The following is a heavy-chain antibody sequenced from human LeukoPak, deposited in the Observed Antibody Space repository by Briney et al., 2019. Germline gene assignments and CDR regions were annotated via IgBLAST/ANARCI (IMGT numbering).Heavy chain of an antibody. CDR1: GFTFSSYG. J-gene: IGHJ4*02. CDR2: ISYDGSNQ. Sequence: PGGSLRLSCAASGFTFSSYGMHWVRQAPGKGLEWVAVISYDGSNQYYADSVKGRFTISRDNSKNTLYMQVNSLRVEDSAVFYCAKGYYGSGGWHFDYWGQGTLVTVS. CDR3: AKGYYGSGGWHFDY. D-gene: IGHD3-10*01. V-gene: IGHV3-30*18.